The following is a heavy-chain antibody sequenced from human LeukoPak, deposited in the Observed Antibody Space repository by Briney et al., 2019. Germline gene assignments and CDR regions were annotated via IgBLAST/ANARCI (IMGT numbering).Heavy chain of an antibody. CDR3: ARIGAGSSRDY. CDR1: GFTFSNFA. Sequence: PGGSLRLSCAASGFTFSNFAMTWVRQAPGKGLEWVSSIVGSSSTYYADSLKGRFTISRDNAKNSLYLQMNSLSAEETAVYYCARIGAGSSRDYWGQGTMVTVSS. J-gene: IGHJ4*02. CDR2: IVGSSST. V-gene: IGHV3-21*01. D-gene: IGHD6-13*01.